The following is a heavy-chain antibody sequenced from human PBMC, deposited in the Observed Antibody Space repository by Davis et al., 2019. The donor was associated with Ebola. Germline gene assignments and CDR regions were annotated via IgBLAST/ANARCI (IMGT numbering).Heavy chain of an antibody. CDR1: GFTFSSYW. D-gene: IGHD5-24*01. V-gene: IGHV3-7*01. CDR2: IKQDGSEI. J-gene: IGHJ3*02. Sequence: GGSLRLSCAASGFTFSSYWMSWARQAPGKGLEWVANIKQDGSEIYFVDSVKGRFTISRDNAKSSLYLQMNSLRAEDTAVYYCAREMATTNDAFDIWGQGTMVSVSS. CDR3: AREMATTNDAFDI.